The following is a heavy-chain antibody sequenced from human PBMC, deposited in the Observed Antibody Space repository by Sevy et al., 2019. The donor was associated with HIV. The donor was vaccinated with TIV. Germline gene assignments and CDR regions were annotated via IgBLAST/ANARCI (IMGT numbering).Heavy chain of an antibody. CDR2: IYHSGST. CDR1: GGSISSGGYS. V-gene: IGHV4-30-2*01. CDR3: AALDTAMVGRTWFDP. Sequence: SETLSLACAVSGGSISSGGYSWSWIRQPPGKGLEWIGYIYHSGSTYYNPSLKSRVTISVDRSKNQFSLKLSSVTAADTAGYYGAALDTAMVGRTWFDPWGQGTLVTVSS. D-gene: IGHD5-18*01. J-gene: IGHJ5*02.